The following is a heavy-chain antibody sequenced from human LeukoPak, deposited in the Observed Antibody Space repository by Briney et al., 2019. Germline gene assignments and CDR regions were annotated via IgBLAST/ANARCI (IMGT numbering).Heavy chain of an antibody. CDR2: ISGSGGST. CDR1: GFTFSSYA. J-gene: IGHJ4*02. D-gene: IGHD5-18*01. Sequence: GGSLRLSCAASGFTFSSYAMSWVRQAPGKGLEWVSAISGSGGSTYYADSVKGRFTISRDNSKNTLYLQMNSLRAEDTAVFYCAKDHVYSFSPAFFDYWGQGTLVTVSS. CDR3: AKDHVYSFSPAFFDY. V-gene: IGHV3-23*01.